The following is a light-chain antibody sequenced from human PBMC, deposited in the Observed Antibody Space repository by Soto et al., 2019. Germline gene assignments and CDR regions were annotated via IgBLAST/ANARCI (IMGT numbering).Light chain of an antibody. V-gene: IGKV3D-20*01. CDR2: DAS. CDR1: QSVSSSY. J-gene: IGKJ2*01. Sequence: EIVLTQSPATLSLSPGERATLSCGASQSVSSSYVAWYQQKPGLAPRLPIYDASSRATGIPDRFSGSGSGTDFTLTISRLDPEDFAVYYCQQYGSSPYTFGQGTKLEIK. CDR3: QQYGSSPYT.